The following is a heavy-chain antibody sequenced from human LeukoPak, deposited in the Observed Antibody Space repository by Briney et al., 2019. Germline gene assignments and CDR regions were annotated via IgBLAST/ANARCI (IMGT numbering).Heavy chain of an antibody. V-gene: IGHV4-34*01. J-gene: IGHJ6*02. Sequence: PSETLSLTCAVYGGSFSGYYWSWIRQPPGKGLEWIGEINHSGSTNYNPSLKSRVTISVDTSKNQFPLKLSSVTAADTAVYYCASLYYDFWSGSPGYYYGMDVWGQGTTVTVSS. CDR2: INHSGST. D-gene: IGHD3-3*01. CDR3: ASLYYDFWSGSPGYYYGMDV. CDR1: GGSFSGYY.